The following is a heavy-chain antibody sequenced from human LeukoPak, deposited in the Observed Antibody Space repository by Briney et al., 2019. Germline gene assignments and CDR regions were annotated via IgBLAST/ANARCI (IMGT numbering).Heavy chain of an antibody. CDR3: ARDWYLDSSGWYVDY. V-gene: IGHV4-38-2*02. D-gene: IGHD3-22*01. CDR1: GYSISSGYY. CDR2: IYHSGST. Sequence: PSETLSLTCTVSGYSISSGYYWGWIRQPPGKGLEWIGSIYHSGSTYYNPSLKSRVTISVDTSKNQFSLKLSSVTAADTAVYYCARDWYLDSSGWYVDYWGQGTLVTVSS. J-gene: IGHJ4*02.